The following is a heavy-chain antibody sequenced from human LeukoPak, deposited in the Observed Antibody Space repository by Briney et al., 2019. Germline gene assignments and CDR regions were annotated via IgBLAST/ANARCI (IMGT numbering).Heavy chain of an antibody. Sequence: SVKVSCKASGGTFSSYAIRWMRQAPGQGLEWMGRIIPIFGTANYAQKFQGRVTITTDESTSTAYMELSSLRSEDTAVYYCARHTYYYDSSGYSIDYWGQGTLVTVSS. V-gene: IGHV1-69*05. CDR1: GGTFSSYA. CDR3: ARHTYYYDSSGYSIDY. CDR2: IIPIFGTA. D-gene: IGHD3-22*01. J-gene: IGHJ4*02.